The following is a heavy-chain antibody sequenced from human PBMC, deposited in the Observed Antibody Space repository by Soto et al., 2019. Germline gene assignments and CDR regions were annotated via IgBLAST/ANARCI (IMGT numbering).Heavy chain of an antibody. J-gene: IGHJ5*02. CDR3: ASGPYFEILTGYFDP. CDR1: GFTFSSYT. CDR2: ISSSSTSV. Sequence: EVRLVESGGGLAKPGGSLRLSCAASGFTFSSYTMNWVRQAPGKGLECVSSISSSSTSVYYADSVKGRFTISRDNAKNSLYLQMNSLRAEDTAVYYCASGPYFEILTGYFDPWGQGTLVTVSS. D-gene: IGHD3-9*01. V-gene: IGHV3-21*01.